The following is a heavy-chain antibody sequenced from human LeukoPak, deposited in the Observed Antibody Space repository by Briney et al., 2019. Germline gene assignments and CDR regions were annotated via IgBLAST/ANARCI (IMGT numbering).Heavy chain of an antibody. CDR2: LCSGGNT. D-gene: IGHD6-25*01. Sequence: PGGSLRLSCAASGFTVSSKYMSWVRQAPGKGLEWVSTLCSGGNTYYSDSVKGRFAISRDNSKNTVYLQMNNLRGDDTAVYYCARDLAAGNYWGQGTLVSVSS. CDR1: GFTVSSKY. J-gene: IGHJ4*02. CDR3: ARDLAAGNY. V-gene: IGHV3-66*01.